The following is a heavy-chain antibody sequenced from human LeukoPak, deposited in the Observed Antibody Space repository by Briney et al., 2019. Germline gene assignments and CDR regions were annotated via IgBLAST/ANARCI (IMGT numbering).Heavy chain of an antibody. CDR1: GGSISSRNYY. J-gene: IGHJ6*03. Sequence: SETLSLTCTVSGGSISSRNYYWGWIRQPPGKGVEWIGEINHSGSTNYNPSLKSRVTISVDTFKNQFSLKLSSVTAADTAVYYCARLPYTSGSNRYYYYYYMDVWGKGTTVTISS. CDR2: INHSGST. D-gene: IGHD6-19*01. CDR3: ARLPYTSGSNRYYYYYYMDV. V-gene: IGHV4-39*07.